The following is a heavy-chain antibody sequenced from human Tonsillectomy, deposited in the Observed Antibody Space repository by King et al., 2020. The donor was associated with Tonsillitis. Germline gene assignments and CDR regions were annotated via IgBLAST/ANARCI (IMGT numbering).Heavy chain of an antibody. CDR1: SGSISSASYY. V-gene: IGHV4-39*01. CDR3: ARIQWLANYYYYYMDV. Sequence: MQLQESGPGLVKPSETLSLTCTVSSGSISSASYYWGWIRLPPGMGLEWIGSVYYSGSTYYNPSLKSRVTISVDTPKNQCSLKLSSVTAADTAVYYCARIQWLANYYYYYMDVWGKGTTVTVSS. CDR2: VYYSGST. J-gene: IGHJ6*03. D-gene: IGHD6-19*01.